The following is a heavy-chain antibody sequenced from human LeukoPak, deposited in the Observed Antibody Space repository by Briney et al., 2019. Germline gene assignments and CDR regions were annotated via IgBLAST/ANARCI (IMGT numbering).Heavy chain of an antibody. J-gene: IGHJ6*03. V-gene: IGHV4-4*07. CDR1: GGSISSYY. CDR3: ARAGSDYYGSGSYYRSYYYYMDV. Sequence: SETLSLTCTVSGGSISSYYWSWIRQPAGKGLEWIGRIYTSGSTNYNPSLKSRVTISVDTSKNQFSLKLSSVTAADTAVYYCARAGSDYYGSGSYYRSYYYYMDVWGQGTTVTISS. D-gene: IGHD3-10*01. CDR2: IYTSGST.